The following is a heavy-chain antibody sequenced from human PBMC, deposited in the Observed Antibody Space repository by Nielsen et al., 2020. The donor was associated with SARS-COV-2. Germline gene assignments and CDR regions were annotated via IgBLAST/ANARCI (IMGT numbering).Heavy chain of an antibody. CDR3: ASGRTPYYYDSSGGRDNWFDP. CDR2: FDPEGGET. J-gene: IGHJ5*02. V-gene: IGHV1-24*01. Sequence: ASVKVSCKVSGYTLTELSMHWVRQAPGKGLEWMGGFDPEGGETIYAQKFQGRVTMTEDTSTDTAYMELSSLRSEDTAVYYCASGRTPYYYDSSGGRDNWFDPWGQGTLVTVSS. CDR1: GYTLTELS. D-gene: IGHD3-22*01.